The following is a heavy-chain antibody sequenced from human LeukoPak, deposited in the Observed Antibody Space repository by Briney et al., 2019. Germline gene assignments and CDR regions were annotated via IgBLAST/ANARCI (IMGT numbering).Heavy chain of an antibody. J-gene: IGHJ4*02. CDR1: GGSISSSSYY. Sequence: PSETLSLTCTVSGGSISSSSYYWGWIRQPPGKGLEWIGSIYYSGSTYYNPSLKSRVTISVDTSKNQFSLKLSSVTAADTAVYYCARLGVGARLFGYWGQGTLVTVSS. V-gene: IGHV4-39*01. CDR2: IYYSGST. CDR3: ARLGVGARLFGY. D-gene: IGHD1-26*01.